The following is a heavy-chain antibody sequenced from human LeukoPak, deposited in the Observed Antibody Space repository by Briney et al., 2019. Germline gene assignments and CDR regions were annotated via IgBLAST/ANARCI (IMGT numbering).Heavy chain of an antibody. CDR2: IYYSGST. Sequence: SETLSLTCTVSGGSISSSSYYWGWIRQPPGKGLEWIGSIYYSGSTYYNPSLKSRVTISVDTSKNQFSLKLSSVTAADTAVYYCARGGSEYYYDSSGPYYFDYWGQGTLVTASS. CDR1: GGSISSSSYY. J-gene: IGHJ4*02. CDR3: ARGGSEYYYDSSGPYYFDY. D-gene: IGHD3-22*01. V-gene: IGHV4-39*01.